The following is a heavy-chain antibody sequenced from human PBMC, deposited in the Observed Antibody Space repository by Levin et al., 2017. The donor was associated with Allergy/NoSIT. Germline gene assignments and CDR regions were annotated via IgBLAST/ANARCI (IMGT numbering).Heavy chain of an antibody. J-gene: IGHJ4*02. CDR2: INHSGST. Sequence: SETLSLTCAVYGGSFSGYYWSWIRQPPGKGLEWIGEINHSGSTNYNPSLKSRVTISVDTSKNQFSLKLSSVTAADTAVYYCARSLVVAAPFDYWGQGTLVTVSS. V-gene: IGHV4-34*01. CDR1: GGSFSGYY. D-gene: IGHD2-15*01. CDR3: ARSLVVAAPFDY.